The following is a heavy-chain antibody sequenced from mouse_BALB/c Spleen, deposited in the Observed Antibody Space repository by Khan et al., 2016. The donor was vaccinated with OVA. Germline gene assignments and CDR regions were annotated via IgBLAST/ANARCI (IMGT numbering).Heavy chain of an antibody. V-gene: IGHV2-2*02. CDR2: IWSAGST. CDR1: GFSLTNYS. J-gene: IGHJ3*01. Sequence: VQLKESGPGLVQPSQSLSITCTVSGFSLTNYSVHWVRQSPGKGLEWLGVIWSAGSTAYNAAFIYRLTIRKDNSRCQVFFKMNRLQPNDKARYYCARRGYDYGRGALFAYWGQGTLVTVSA. D-gene: IGHD2-4*01. CDR3: ARRGYDYGRGALFAY.